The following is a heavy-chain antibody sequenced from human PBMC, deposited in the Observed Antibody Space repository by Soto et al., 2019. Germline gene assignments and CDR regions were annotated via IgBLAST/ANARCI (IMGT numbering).Heavy chain of an antibody. D-gene: IGHD2-15*01. V-gene: IGHV1-8*01. CDR1: GYTFTSYD. J-gene: IGHJ5*02. Sequence: ASVKVSCKASGYTFTSYDINWVRQATGQGLEWMGWMNPNSGNTGYAQKFQGRVTMTRNTSISTAYMELSSLRSEDTAVYYCARGAGGYCSGGSCYAVVDNWFDPWGQGTLATVSS. CDR2: MNPNSGNT. CDR3: ARGAGGYCSGGSCYAVVDNWFDP.